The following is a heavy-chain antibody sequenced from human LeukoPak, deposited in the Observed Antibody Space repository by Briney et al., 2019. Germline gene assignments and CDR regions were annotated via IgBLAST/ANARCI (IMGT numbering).Heavy chain of an antibody. Sequence: PSETLSLTCTVSGGSISSGGYYWSWIRQHPGKGLEWIGYTYYSGSTYYNPSLKSRVTISVDTSKNQFSLKLSSVTAADTAVYYCASERGSGDGDYFWGQGTLVTVSS. CDR3: ASERGSGDGDYF. J-gene: IGHJ4*02. D-gene: IGHD4-17*01. CDR2: TYYSGST. CDR1: GGSISSGGYY. V-gene: IGHV4-31*03.